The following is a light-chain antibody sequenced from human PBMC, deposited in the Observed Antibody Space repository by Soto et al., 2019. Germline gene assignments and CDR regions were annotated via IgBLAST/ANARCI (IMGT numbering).Light chain of an antibody. CDR3: QQYETSPIT. V-gene: IGKV3-20*01. CDR1: QSIGSY. CDR2: GAS. Sequence: EIVLTQSPGTLSLSPGATATLSCRASQSIGSYSAWYQQKPGKAPRLLIYGASSRVLGIPDRFSGSGSGTDFTLTITRLEPEDFAVYYCQQYETSPITFGQGTRLEIK. J-gene: IGKJ5*01.